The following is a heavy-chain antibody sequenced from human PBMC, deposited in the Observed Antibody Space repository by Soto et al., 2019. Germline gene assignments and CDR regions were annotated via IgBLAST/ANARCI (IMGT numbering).Heavy chain of an antibody. CDR3: ARGDVDTAIFVP. J-gene: IGHJ5*02. Sequence: ASVKVSCKAAGGTFSSYAISWVRQAPGQGLEWMGGIIPIFGTANYAQKFQGRVTITADESTSTAYMELSSLRSEDTAVYYCARGDVDTAIFVPWAQGTLVTVSS. V-gene: IGHV1-69*13. CDR1: GGTFSSYA. CDR2: IIPIFGTA. D-gene: IGHD5-18*01.